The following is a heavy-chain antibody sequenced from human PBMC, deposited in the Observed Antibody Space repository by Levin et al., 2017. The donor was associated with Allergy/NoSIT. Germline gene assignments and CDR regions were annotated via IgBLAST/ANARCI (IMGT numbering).Heavy chain of an antibody. CDR2: ISYDGSNK. J-gene: IGHJ4*02. D-gene: IGHD6-19*01. CDR1: GFTFSSYA. Sequence: GESLKISCAASGFTFSSYAMHWVRQAPGKGLEWVAVISYDGSNKYYADSVKGRFTISRDNSKNTLYLQMNSLRAEDTAVYYCARSGRLVRSFRFDYWGQGTLVTVSS. V-gene: IGHV3-30-3*01. CDR3: ARSGRLVRSFRFDY.